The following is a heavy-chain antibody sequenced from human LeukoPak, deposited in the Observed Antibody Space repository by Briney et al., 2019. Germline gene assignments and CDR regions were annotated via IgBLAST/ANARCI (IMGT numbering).Heavy chain of an antibody. CDR3: ASDASPGLLWFGELFN. CDR1: GYTFTGYY. V-gene: IGHV1-2*02. J-gene: IGHJ4*02. CDR2: INPNSGGT. Sequence: ASVKVSCKASGYTFTGYYMHWVRQAPGQGLEWMGWINPNSGGTNYAQKFQGRVTMARDTSISTAYMELSRLRSDDTAVYYCASDASPGLLWFGELFNWGQGTLVTVSS. D-gene: IGHD3-10*01.